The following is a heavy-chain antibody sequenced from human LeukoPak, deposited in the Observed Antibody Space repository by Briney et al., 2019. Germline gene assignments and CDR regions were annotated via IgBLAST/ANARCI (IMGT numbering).Heavy chain of an antibody. D-gene: IGHD4-17*01. CDR2: ISSSGSTI. Sequence: GGSLRLSCAASGFTFSSYEMNWVRQAPGKGLEWVSYISSSGSTIYYADSVKGRFTISRDNARNSLYLQMNSLRAEDTAVYYCARADGDYNGAFDIWGQGTMVTVSS. CDR3: ARADGDYNGAFDI. CDR1: GFTFSSYE. V-gene: IGHV3-48*03. J-gene: IGHJ3*02.